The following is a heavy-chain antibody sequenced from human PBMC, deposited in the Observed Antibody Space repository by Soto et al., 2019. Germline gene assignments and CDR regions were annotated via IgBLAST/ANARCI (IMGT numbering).Heavy chain of an antibody. CDR2: INHSGST. Sequence: PSETLSLTCAVYGGSFSGYYWSWIRQPPGKGLEWIGEINHSGSTNYNPSLKSRVTISVDTSKNQFSLKLSSVTAADTAVYYCARAAGAYYDSSGYIRGGMDVWGQGTTVTVSS. D-gene: IGHD3-22*01. CDR1: GGSFSGYY. J-gene: IGHJ6*02. CDR3: ARAAGAYYDSSGYIRGGMDV. V-gene: IGHV4-34*01.